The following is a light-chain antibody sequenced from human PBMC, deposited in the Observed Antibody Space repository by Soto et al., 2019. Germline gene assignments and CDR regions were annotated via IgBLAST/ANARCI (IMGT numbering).Light chain of an antibody. CDR2: GAS. V-gene: IGKV3-15*01. CDR1: QSVRSN. J-gene: IGKJ4*01. Sequence: EIVMTQSPATLSVSPGERATLFCRASQSVRSNFLAWYQQKPGQAPRLLIYGASTRATGVPARFSGSGSGTEFTLTISSLQSGDLAVYYCQQYSPWPLTFGGGTKVEIK. CDR3: QQYSPWPLT.